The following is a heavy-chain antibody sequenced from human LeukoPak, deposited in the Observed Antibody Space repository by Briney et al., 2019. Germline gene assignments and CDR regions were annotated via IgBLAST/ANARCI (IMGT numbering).Heavy chain of an antibody. Sequence: GESLKISCKGSGYSFTSYWIGWVRQMPGKGLEWMGIIYPGDSDTRYSPSFQGQVTISADKSISTAYLQWSSLKASDTAMYYCARQGLHYDFWSGYSHDFNNWGQGILVTVSS. D-gene: IGHD3-3*01. CDR2: IYPGDSDT. V-gene: IGHV5-51*01. CDR1: GYSFTSYW. J-gene: IGHJ4*02. CDR3: ARQGLHYDFWSGYSHDFNN.